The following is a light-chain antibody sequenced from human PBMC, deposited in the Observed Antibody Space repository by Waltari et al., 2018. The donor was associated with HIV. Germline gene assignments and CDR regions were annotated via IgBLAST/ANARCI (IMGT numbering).Light chain of an antibody. V-gene: IGKV4-1*01. J-gene: IGKJ3*01. Sequence: DIVMTQSPDSLAVSLGARATINCKSSQSVLYSSNNKNYLAWYQQKPGQPPKLLIYWASTRESGVPDRFSGSGSGTDFTLTISSLQAEDVAVYYCQQYYSTLFTFGPGTKVDIK. CDR3: QQYYSTLFT. CDR2: WAS. CDR1: QSVLYSSNNKNY.